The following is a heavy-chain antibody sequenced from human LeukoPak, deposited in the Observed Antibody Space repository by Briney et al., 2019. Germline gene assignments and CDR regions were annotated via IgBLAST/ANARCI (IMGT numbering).Heavy chain of an antibody. CDR3: AKGGSPVLYGSGRFDY. J-gene: IGHJ4*02. CDR1: GFTFSSYG. CDR2: IGGSGTNT. Sequence: GGSLRLSCAASGFTFSSYGMSWVRQAPGKGLEWVSVIGGSGTNTYYADSVKGRFTISRDNSKNTLYLQMNSLRAEDTAVYYCAKGGSPVLYGSGRFDYWGQGTLVTVSS. D-gene: IGHD3-10*01. V-gene: IGHV3-23*01.